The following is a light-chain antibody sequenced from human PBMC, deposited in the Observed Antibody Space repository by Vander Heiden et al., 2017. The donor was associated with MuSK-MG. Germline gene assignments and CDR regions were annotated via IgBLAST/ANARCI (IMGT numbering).Light chain of an antibody. CDR2: DAS. CDR3: QQYDNLPPLT. V-gene: IGKV1-33*01. J-gene: IGKJ4*01. CDR1: QDISNY. Sequence: DIQMTQSPSSLSASVGDRVTITCQASQDISNYLNWYQQKPGRAPRLLIYDASNLQTGVPSRFSGSGYGTDFTLTISSRQPEDVATYFCQQYDNLPPLTFGGGTKVEIK.